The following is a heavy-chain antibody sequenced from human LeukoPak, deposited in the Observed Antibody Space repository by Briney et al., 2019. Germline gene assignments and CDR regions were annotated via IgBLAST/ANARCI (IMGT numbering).Heavy chain of an antibody. CDR3: ARDRNGYNREFDF. J-gene: IGHJ4*02. D-gene: IGHD5-24*01. V-gene: IGHV3-23*01. CDR1: GFTFSSYA. Sequence: GGSLRLSCAASGFTFSSYAMSWVRQAPGTGLEWVSAISGSGGSTYYADSVKGRFTISRDNSKNTLYLQMNSLRAEDTAVYYCARDRNGYNREFDFWGQGTLVTVSS. CDR2: ISGSGGST.